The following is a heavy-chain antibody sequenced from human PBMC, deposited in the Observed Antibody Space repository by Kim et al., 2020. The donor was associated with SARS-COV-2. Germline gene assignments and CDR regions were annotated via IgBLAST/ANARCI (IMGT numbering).Heavy chain of an antibody. CDR3: ARGRLVVAATPYYFDY. D-gene: IGHD2-15*01. J-gene: IGHJ4*01. CDR1: GGSVSSGSYY. CDR2: IYYSGST. V-gene: IGHV4-61*01. Sequence: SETLSLTCTVSGGSVSSGSYYWSWIRQPPGKGLEWIGYIYYSGSTNYNPSLKSRVTISVDTSKNQFSLKLSSVTAADTAVYYCARGRLVVAATPYYFDY.